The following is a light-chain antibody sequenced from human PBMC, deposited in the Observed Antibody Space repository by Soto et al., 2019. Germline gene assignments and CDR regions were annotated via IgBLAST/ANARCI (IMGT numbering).Light chain of an antibody. CDR3: QSYDSSLRLAV. CDR2: VSR. V-gene: IGLV1-40*01. Sequence: QSVLTQPPSVSGAPGQRVTISCSGSSSNIGAGYDVHWYQQLPGTAPRLLIYVSRNRLSGVPDRFSGSKSGTSASLAITGLQTDDEADYYCQSYDSSLRLAVFGGGTKLTVL. J-gene: IGLJ3*02. CDR1: SSNIGAGYD.